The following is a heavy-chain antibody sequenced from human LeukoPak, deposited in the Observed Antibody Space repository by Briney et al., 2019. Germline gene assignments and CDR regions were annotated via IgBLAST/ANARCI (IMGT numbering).Heavy chain of an antibody. D-gene: IGHD3-16*01. CDR3: ATSWGPDTSAFRWGRDGMDV. Sequence: GGSLRLSCAASGFSLSDHYMDWVRQAPGKEPEWVARSRIKADSYITQYAASVKGRFIISRDDSKNSLYLQMDSLKTEDTAVYYCATSWGPDTSAFRWGRDGMDVWGQGTTVIVS. V-gene: IGHV3-72*01. CDR2: SRIKADSYIT. J-gene: IGHJ6*02. CDR1: GFSLSDHY.